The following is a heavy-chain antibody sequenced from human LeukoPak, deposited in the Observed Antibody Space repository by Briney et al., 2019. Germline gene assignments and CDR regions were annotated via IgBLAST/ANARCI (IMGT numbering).Heavy chain of an antibody. CDR3: ARGGPYYYGSGKFDY. Sequence: SETLSLTCTVSGGSTNSSSYYWGWIRQPPGKGLEWIGYIYYSGSTYYNPSLKSRVTISVDTSKNQFSLKLSSVTAADTAVYYCARGGPYYYGSGKFDYWGQGTLVTVSS. V-gene: IGHV4-31*03. CDR2: IYYSGST. CDR1: GGSTNSSSYY. J-gene: IGHJ4*02. D-gene: IGHD3-10*01.